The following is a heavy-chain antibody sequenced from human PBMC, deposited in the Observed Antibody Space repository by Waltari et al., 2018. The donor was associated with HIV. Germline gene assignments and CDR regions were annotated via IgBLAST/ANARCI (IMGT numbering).Heavy chain of an antibody. J-gene: IGHJ6*02. V-gene: IGHV3-30*02. CDR1: GFSFSISG. CDR2: IRYDGNTK. D-gene: IGHD2-15*01. CDR3: AKELRSGYSYYYYGMDV. Sequence: QGQLVEPGGGVVQPGGSLRLSCAAAGFSFSISGLHWVRQAPGKGLEWVTFIRYDGNTKYYADSVKGRFTISRDNSKNTLYLQMSSLRAEDTAVYYCAKELRSGYSYYYYGMDVWGQGTTVTVSS.